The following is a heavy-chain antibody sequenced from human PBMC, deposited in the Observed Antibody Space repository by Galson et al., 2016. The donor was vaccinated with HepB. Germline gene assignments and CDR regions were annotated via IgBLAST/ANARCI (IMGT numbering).Heavy chain of an antibody. CDR2: IYWNDEK. J-gene: IGHJ4*02. D-gene: IGHD3-22*01. V-gene: IGHV2-5*01. CDR1: GFSLSVSGVG. CDR3: AQNDYSDRGSFDY. Sequence: PALVKPTQTLTLTCTLPGFSLSVSGVGVGWIRQPPGKALEWLAVIYWNDEKYYSPSLKSRLTITRDTSKSQVVLTMTNMDPVETATNYCAQNDYSDRGSFDYWGQGTLVTVSS.